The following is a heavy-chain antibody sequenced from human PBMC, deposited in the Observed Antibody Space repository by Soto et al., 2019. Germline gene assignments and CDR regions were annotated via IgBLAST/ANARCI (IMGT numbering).Heavy chain of an antibody. Sequence: AGSLRLSCAASGFTFSSDGMHSFRQAPGKGLEWVAVIWYDGSDKYYEDSVKGRFTISRDNSKNTLYLQMNSLRAEDTAVYYCALSWYSYYFDLRGRGTLVTVSS. CDR3: ALSWYSYYFDL. V-gene: IGHV3-33*08. D-gene: IGHD1-1*01. J-gene: IGHJ4*02. CDR1: GFTFSSDG. CDR2: IWYDGSDK.